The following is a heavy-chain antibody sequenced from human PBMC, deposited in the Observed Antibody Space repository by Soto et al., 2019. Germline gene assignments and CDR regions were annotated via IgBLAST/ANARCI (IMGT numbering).Heavy chain of an antibody. CDR3: ARTGSGNGKIDY. J-gene: IGHJ4*02. CDR1: GGSFSSYY. V-gene: IGHV4-59*01. Sequence: SETLSLTWNLSGGSFSSYYWSWNRQPPEKGLEWIWYIYYSVSTNYNTSLRRRVTISVATSKNQFSLKLSSVTAADSAVYYCARTGSGNGKIDYWGQGTPVTVSS. D-gene: IGHD3-10*01. CDR2: IYYSVST.